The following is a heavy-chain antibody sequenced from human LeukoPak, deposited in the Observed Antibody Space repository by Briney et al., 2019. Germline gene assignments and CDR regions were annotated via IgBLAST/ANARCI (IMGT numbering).Heavy chain of an antibody. J-gene: IGHJ4*02. Sequence: GASVKVSCKASGYTFTSYYMHWVRQAPGQGLEWMGIINPSGGSTSYAQKFQGRVTMTRDMSTSTVYMELSSLRSEDAAVYYCARVSRFGELYYDYWGQGTLVTVSS. V-gene: IGHV1-46*01. CDR1: GYTFTSYY. D-gene: IGHD3-10*01. CDR3: ARVSRFGELYYDY. CDR2: INPSGGST.